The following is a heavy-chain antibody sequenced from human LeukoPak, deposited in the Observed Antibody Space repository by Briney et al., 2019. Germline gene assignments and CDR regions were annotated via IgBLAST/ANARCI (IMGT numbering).Heavy chain of an antibody. D-gene: IGHD1-26*01. J-gene: IGHJ4*02. V-gene: IGHV4-4*07. CDR1: GGSISSYY. Sequence: PSETLSLTCTASGGSISSYYWNWIRQPAGKGLEWIGRIYTSGSTNYNPSLKSRATSSGDTSKNQFSMKLISVTAAETAVYYCARDSGNPYSGSYGRFDYWGQGTLVTVSS. CDR2: IYTSGST. CDR3: ARDSGNPYSGSYGRFDY.